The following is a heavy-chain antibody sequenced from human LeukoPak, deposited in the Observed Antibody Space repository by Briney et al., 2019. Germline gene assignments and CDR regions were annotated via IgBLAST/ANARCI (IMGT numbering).Heavy chain of an antibody. CDR3: ARRKAVAGTVSDY. CDR1: GFAFSSYG. Sequence: GRSLRLSCAASGFAFSSYGMHWVRQAPGKGLEWVAVIWYDGSNKYYADSVKGRFTISRDNSKNTLYLQMNSLRAEDTAVYYCARRKAVAGTVSDYWGQGTLVTVSS. J-gene: IGHJ4*02. D-gene: IGHD6-19*01. V-gene: IGHV3-33*01. CDR2: IWYDGSNK.